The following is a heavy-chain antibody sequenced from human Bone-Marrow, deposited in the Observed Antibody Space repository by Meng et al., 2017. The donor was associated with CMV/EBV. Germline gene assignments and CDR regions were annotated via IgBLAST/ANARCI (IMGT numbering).Heavy chain of an antibody. V-gene: IGHV4-39*07. Sequence: SETLSLTCTVSGGSISSSSYYWGWIRQPPGKGLEGIGSIYYSGSTYYNPSLKSRVTISVDTSKNQFSLKLSSVTAADTAVYYCARDQNKWNYGYYYGMDVWGQGTTVTVSS. CDR3: ARDQNKWNYGYYYGMDV. CDR2: IYYSGST. J-gene: IGHJ6*02. CDR1: GGSISSSSYY. D-gene: IGHD1-26*01.